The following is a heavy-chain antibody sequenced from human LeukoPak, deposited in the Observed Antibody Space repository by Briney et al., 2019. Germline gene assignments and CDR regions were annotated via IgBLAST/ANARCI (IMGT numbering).Heavy chain of an antibody. D-gene: IGHD3-22*01. CDR3: ARGGLSYDSSGYYYESYYYYMDV. CDR1: GYTFTGYY. CDR2: INPNSGGT. V-gene: IGHV1-2*06. Sequence: AASVKVSCKASGYTFTGYYMHWVRQAPGQGLEWMGRINPNSGGTNYAQKFQGRVTMTRNTSISTAYMELSSLRSEDTAVYYCARGGLSYDSSGYYYESYYYYMDVWGKGTTVTVSS. J-gene: IGHJ6*03.